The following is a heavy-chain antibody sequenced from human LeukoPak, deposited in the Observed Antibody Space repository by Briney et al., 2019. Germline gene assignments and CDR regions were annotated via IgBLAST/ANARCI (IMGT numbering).Heavy chain of an antibody. CDR2: IYYSGST. CDR3: TRSTNLEAFDT. Sequence: SETLSLTCTVSGGSVSSGTYYWSWIRQPPGTGLEWIGYIYYSGSTNYNPSLKSRVTVSLDTSKNQCSLKLSSVTTADTAVYYCTRSTNLEAFDTWGQGTMVTVSS. CDR1: GGSVSSGTYY. J-gene: IGHJ3*02. D-gene: IGHD2-8*01. V-gene: IGHV4-61*01.